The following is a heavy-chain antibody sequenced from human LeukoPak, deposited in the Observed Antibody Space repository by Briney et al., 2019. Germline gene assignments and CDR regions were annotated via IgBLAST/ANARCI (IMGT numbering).Heavy chain of an antibody. CDR1: GFTFTNYA. CDR3: AKGQLLLGFDY. D-gene: IGHD2-2*01. J-gene: IGHJ4*02. CDR2: ISGSGGST. V-gene: IGHV3-23*01. Sequence: GGSLRLSCAASGFTFTNYAMSWVRQAPGKGLEWVSAISGSGGSTYYADSVKGRFTISRDNSKNTLYLQMNSLRAEDTAVYYCAKGQLLLGFDYWGQGTLVTVSS.